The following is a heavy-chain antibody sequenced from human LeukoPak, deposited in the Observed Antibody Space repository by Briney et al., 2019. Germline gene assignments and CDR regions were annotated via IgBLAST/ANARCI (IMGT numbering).Heavy chain of an antibody. CDR3: VRSGYCYGGTCHSGAFDI. CDR2: ISAYNGNT. CDR1: GYTFTSYG. J-gene: IGHJ3*02. Sequence: RASVKVSCKASGYTFTSYGISWVRQAPGQGLEWMGWISAYNGNTSFAQKLQGRITMTTDTSTSTAYMELRSLRSDDTAVYYCVRSGYCYGGTCHSGAFDIWGQGTVVTVSS. D-gene: IGHD2-15*01. V-gene: IGHV1-18*01.